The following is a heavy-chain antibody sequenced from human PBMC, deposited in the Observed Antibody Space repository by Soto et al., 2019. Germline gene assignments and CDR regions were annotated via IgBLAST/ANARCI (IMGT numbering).Heavy chain of an antibody. CDR3: ARDKVVGATGN. J-gene: IGHJ4*02. D-gene: IGHD1-1*01. V-gene: IGHV1-8*01. CDR2: MNPNRGKK. CDR1: GYTSTSYN. Sequence: QVQLVQSGAEVKKPGASVKVSCKPSGYTSTSYNINWVRQATGQGLEWMGWMNPNRGKKVYAQKFQGRVTMTRNTSISTAYIELSSLRSEDTAVYYCARDKVVGATGNWGQGTLVTVSS.